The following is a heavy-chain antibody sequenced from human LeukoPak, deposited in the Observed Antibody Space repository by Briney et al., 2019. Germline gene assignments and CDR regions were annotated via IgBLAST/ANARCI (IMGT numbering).Heavy chain of an antibody. D-gene: IGHD3-22*01. CDR2: IIPIFGTA. Sequence: SVKVSCKASGGTFSSYAINWVRQDPGQGLEWMGGIIPIFGTANYAQKFQGRVTITTDESTSTAYMELTSLRSEDTAVYYCARGWDYNNSGYYYREWGQGTLVTVSS. CDR3: ARGWDYNNSGYYYRE. V-gene: IGHV1-69*05. J-gene: IGHJ4*02. CDR1: GGTFSSYA.